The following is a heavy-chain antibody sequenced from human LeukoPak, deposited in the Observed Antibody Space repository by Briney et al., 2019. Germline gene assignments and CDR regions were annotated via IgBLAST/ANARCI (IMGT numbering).Heavy chain of an antibody. Sequence: MPSETLSLTCAVYGGSFSGYYWSWIRQPPGKGLEWIEEINHSGSTNYNPSLKSRVTISVDTSKNQFSLKLSSVTAADTAVYYCARLSGYYSSIRYYFDYWGQGTLVTVSS. J-gene: IGHJ4*02. D-gene: IGHD3-3*01. CDR3: ARLSGYYSSIRYYFDY. CDR1: GGSFSGYY. V-gene: IGHV4-34*01. CDR2: INHSGST.